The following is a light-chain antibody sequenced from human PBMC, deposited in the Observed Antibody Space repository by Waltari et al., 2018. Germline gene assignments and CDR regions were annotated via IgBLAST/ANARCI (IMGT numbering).Light chain of an antibody. CDR1: QTISGSW. CDR2: GAS. V-gene: IGKV3-20*01. J-gene: IGKJ4*01. CDR3: QQYDGSSVN. Sequence: EIVLTQSPGSLSLSPGERATLSFRASQTISGSWLTWYQQKPGQAPRLLIYGASSRATAIPDRLSGSGSGTDFTLTISRLEPEDFAVYYCQQYDGSSVNFGGGTKVEIK.